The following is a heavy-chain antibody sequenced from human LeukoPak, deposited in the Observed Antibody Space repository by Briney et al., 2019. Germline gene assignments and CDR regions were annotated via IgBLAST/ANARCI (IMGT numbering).Heavy chain of an antibody. V-gene: IGHV3-23*01. CDR3: ANPAGEDYLDY. J-gene: IGHJ4*02. CDR1: GFTFSSYA. D-gene: IGHD3-10*01. Sequence: GGSLRLSCAASGFTFSSYAMSWVRQAPGNRLEWVSAISGSGGSTYYADSVKGRFTISRDNSKNTLYLQMNSLRAEDTAVYYCANPAGEDYLDYWGQGTLVTVSS. CDR2: ISGSGGST.